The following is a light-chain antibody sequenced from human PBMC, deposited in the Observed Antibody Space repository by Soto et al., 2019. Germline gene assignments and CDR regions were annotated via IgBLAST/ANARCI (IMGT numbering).Light chain of an antibody. V-gene: IGKV3-15*01. CDR1: QSVRSN. Sequence: EIVLTQSPGTLSLSPGEMATLSCSASQSVRSNLAWYQHKPGQAPRLLIYGASTRATGVPARFSGSGSGTEFTLTISSLQSEDFALYYCQQYNDWPRITFGQGTRLEI. J-gene: IGKJ5*01. CDR3: QQYNDWPRIT. CDR2: GAS.